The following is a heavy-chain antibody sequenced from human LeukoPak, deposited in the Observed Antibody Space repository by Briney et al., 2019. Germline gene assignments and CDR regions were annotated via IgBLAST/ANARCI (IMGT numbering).Heavy chain of an antibody. CDR2: INEDGSIT. V-gene: IGHV3-74*01. D-gene: IGHD1-26*01. Sequence: TGGSLRLSCAVSGFTFRTYWMHWVRQVPGEGLVWVSRINEDGSITNYADSVKGRFSISRDNAKNTLYLQMNSLRAEDTAVYYRGRDLGGRSGYWGQGTLVTVSS. J-gene: IGHJ4*02. CDR1: GFTFRTYW. CDR3: GRDLGGRSGY.